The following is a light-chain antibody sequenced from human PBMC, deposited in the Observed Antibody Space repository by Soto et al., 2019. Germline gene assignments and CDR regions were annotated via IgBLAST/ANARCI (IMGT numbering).Light chain of an antibody. V-gene: IGLV2-14*01. Sequence: QPVLTQPASVSGSPGQSITISCTGTSSDVGGYNYVSWYQQHPGKAPKLMIYDVINRPSGVSRRFSGSKSGNTASLTISGLQAEDEANYYCSSYTSSFTVVFGGGTQLTVL. J-gene: IGLJ7*01. CDR1: SSDVGGYNY. CDR2: DVI. CDR3: SSYTSSFTVV.